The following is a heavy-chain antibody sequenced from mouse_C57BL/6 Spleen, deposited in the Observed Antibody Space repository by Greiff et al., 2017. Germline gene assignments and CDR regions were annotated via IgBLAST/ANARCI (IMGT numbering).Heavy chain of an antibody. D-gene: IGHD4-1*01. V-gene: IGHV1-53*01. CDR1: GYTFTSYW. CDR3: ARYRTGTWYFDV. Sequence: QVQLQQSGTELVKPGASVKLSCKASGYTFTSYWMHWVKQRPGQGLEWIGNINPSNGGTNYNEKFKSKATLTVDKSSSTAYMQLSSLTSEDSAVYYCARYRTGTWYFDVWGTGTTVTVSS. J-gene: IGHJ1*03. CDR2: INPSNGGT.